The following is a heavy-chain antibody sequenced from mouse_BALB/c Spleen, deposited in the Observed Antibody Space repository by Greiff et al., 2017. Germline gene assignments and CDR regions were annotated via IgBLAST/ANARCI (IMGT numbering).Heavy chain of an antibody. CDR2: ISDGGSYT. CDR1: GFTFSDYY. V-gene: IGHV5-4*02. Sequence: EVMLVESGGGLVKPGGSLKLSCAASGFTFSDYYMYWVRQTPEKRLEWVATISDGGSYTYYPDSVKGRFTISRDNAKNNLYLQMSSLKSEDTAMYYCARVPYGNTAMDYWGQGTSVTVSS. D-gene: IGHD2-10*02. J-gene: IGHJ4*01. CDR3: ARVPYGNTAMDY.